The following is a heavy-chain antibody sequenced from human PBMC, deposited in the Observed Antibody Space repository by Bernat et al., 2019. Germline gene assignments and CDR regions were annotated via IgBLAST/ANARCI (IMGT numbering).Heavy chain of an antibody. V-gene: IGHV3-21*05. D-gene: IGHD6-19*01. CDR3: AREYVSGFDH. CDR1: GFTLSNYG. Sequence: EVQLVESGGGLVKPGGSLRLSCAASGFTLSNYGMNWVRQAPGKGLEWVSYISGSSSSIYYADSLKGRFTNSSDNAKNSLFLRMNSLRAEDTAVYYCAREYVSGFDHWGQGTLVTVSS. J-gene: IGHJ4*02. CDR2: ISGSSSSI.